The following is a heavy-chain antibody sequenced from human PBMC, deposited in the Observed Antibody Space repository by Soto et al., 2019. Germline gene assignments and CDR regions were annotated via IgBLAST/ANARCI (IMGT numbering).Heavy chain of an antibody. D-gene: IGHD1-1*01. CDR2: ISYDGNLA. Sequence: QVELVESGGGVVQPGRSPRLSCAASGFTFSSYGMHWVRQAPGKGLEWVAVISYDGNLAYYADSVKGRFTISRDNSKNTLYLQMNSLRTEDTAIYYCAKEGPITNWYFDYWGQGTLVTVSS. V-gene: IGHV3-30*18. J-gene: IGHJ4*02. CDR3: AKEGPITNWYFDY. CDR1: GFTFSSYG.